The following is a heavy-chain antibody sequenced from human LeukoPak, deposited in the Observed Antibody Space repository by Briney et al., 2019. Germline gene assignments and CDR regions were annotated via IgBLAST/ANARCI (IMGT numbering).Heavy chain of an antibody. V-gene: IGHV3-48*01. J-gene: IGHJ4*02. CDR1: GFTFSGYS. CDR3: ARGARRGDDYGGFFDY. D-gene: IGHD4-23*01. Sequence: PGGSLRLSCAASGFTFSGYSMNWVRQAPGKGLEWVAYINPSSSTIYYADSVKGRFTISRDNSKNTLYLHMNSLRAEDTAVYYCARGARRGDDYGGFFDYWGQGTLVTVSS. CDR2: INPSSSTI.